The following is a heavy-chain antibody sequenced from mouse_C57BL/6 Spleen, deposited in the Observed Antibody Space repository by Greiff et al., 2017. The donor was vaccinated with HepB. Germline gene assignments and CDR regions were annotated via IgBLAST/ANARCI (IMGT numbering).Heavy chain of an antibody. CDR1: GFTFSDYG. J-gene: IGHJ4*01. Sequence: EVHLVESGGGLVKPGGSLKLSCAASGFTFSDYGMHWVRQAPEKGLEWVAYISSGSSTIYYADTVKGRFTISRDNAKNTLFLQMTSLRSEDTAMYYCARAYYSNERAMDYWGQGTSVTVSS. D-gene: IGHD2-5*01. V-gene: IGHV5-17*01. CDR3: ARAYYSNERAMDY. CDR2: ISSGSSTI.